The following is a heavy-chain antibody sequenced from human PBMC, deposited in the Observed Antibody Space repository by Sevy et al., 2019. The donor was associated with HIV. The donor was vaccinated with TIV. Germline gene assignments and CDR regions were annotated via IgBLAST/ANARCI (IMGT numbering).Heavy chain of an antibody. CDR1: GFTFSNYA. CDR3: ATDFGLYTGPDY. Sequence: GGSLRLSCAASGFTFSNYAMSWVRQAPGKGLEWVSSISDSGGSSYYADSVKGRFTISRDNSKNILYLQMNSLRADDTALYYCATDFGLYTGPDYWGQGTLVTVSS. J-gene: IGHJ4*02. CDR2: ISDSGGSS. D-gene: IGHD2-2*02. V-gene: IGHV3-23*01.